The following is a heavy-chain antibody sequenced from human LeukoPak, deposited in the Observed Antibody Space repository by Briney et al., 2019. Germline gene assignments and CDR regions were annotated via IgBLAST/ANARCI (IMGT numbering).Heavy chain of an antibody. V-gene: IGHV3-21*01. J-gene: IGHJ4*02. CDR1: GFTFSSYS. D-gene: IGHD2-2*01. Sequence: GGSLRLSCAASGFTFSSYSMNWVRQAPGKGLEWVSSISISSSYIYYADSVKGRFTVSRDNAKNSLYVRMNSLRAEDSAVYYCARRHCSSTSCSGFDYWRQGTLVTVSS. CDR3: ARRHCSSTSCSGFDY. CDR2: ISISSSYI.